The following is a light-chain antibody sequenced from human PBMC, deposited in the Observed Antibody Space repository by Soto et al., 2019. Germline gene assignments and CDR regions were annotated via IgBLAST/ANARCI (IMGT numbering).Light chain of an antibody. CDR3: QQSYGTVWT. CDR2: AAS. J-gene: IGKJ1*01. V-gene: IGKV1-39*01. Sequence: DIQMTQSPSSLSASVGDRVTITCRASQSISSYLNWYQQKLGKATNLLIYAASSLQSGVPSRFSGSASGTDFTLTISSLQPEDFATYYCQQSYGTVWTFGQGTKVEIK. CDR1: QSISSY.